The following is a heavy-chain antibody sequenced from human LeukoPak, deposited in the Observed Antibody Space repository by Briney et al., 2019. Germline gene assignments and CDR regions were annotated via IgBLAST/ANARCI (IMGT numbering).Heavy chain of an antibody. V-gene: IGHV4-34*01. CDR1: GGPFSGFY. D-gene: IGHD1-7*01. CDR2: IDQSGST. Sequence: SETLSLTCAVYGGPFSGFYWTWIRQPPGKGLEWIGEIDQSGSTNYNPSLKSRVTISVDMSKNQFSLKLSSVTAADTAVYYCARVTNYARYYFDYWGQGTLVTVSS. CDR3: ARVTNYARYYFDY. J-gene: IGHJ4*02.